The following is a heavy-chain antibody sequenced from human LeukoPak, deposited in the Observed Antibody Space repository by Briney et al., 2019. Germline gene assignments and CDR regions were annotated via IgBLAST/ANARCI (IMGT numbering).Heavy chain of an antibody. D-gene: IGHD3-10*01. Sequence: PGGSLRLSCAASGFTFSSYAMPWVRQAPGKGLEYVSAISSNGGSTYYANSVKGRFTISRDNSKNTLYLQMGSLRAEDMAVYYCARGPYGSGILGVAFDIWGQGTMVTVSS. CDR3: ARGPYGSGILGVAFDI. CDR2: ISSNGGST. CDR1: GFTFSSYA. V-gene: IGHV3-64*01. J-gene: IGHJ3*02.